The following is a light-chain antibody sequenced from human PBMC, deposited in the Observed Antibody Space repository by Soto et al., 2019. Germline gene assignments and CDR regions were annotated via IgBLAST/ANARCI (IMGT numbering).Light chain of an antibody. J-gene: IGKJ1*01. CDR1: QSVRSSY. CDR3: QQYVRSPLT. CDR2: GAS. V-gene: IGKV3-20*01. Sequence: EIVLTQSPGTLSLSPGERATLSCRASQSVRSSYLDWYQQKPGQAPRLLIYGASSRATGIPDRFSGSGSETDFTLTISRLEPDDFSVYYCQQYVRSPLTFGQGTKVHIK.